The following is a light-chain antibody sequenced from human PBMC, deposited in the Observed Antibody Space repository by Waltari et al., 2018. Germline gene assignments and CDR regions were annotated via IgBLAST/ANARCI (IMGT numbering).Light chain of an antibody. CDR3: QQYNNWPPYT. J-gene: IGKJ2*01. CDR2: DAS. Sequence: EIVMTQSPATLSVSQGERATPPCRASQSVSSNLAWYQQKPGQPLRLLIFDASRRATGIPARFSGSGSGTEFTLTISSLQSEDFAVYYCQQYNNWPPYTFGQGTKLDIK. CDR1: QSVSSN. V-gene: IGKV3-15*01.